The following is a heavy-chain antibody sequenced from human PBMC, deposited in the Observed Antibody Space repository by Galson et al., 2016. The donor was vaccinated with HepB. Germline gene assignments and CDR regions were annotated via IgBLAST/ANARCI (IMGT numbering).Heavy chain of an antibody. Sequence: SLRLSCAASGITFSTYDFLWVRQAAGKGLEWVSAIGIVGDTYYPGSVKGRFTISRDNAKNSLYLQMNSLRAEDTAVYYCVGGTYNRFDSWGQGTLVTVSS. J-gene: IGHJ4*02. CDR1: GITFSTYD. V-gene: IGHV3-13*01. CDR3: VGGTYNRFDS. CDR2: IGIVGDT. D-gene: IGHD1-26*01.